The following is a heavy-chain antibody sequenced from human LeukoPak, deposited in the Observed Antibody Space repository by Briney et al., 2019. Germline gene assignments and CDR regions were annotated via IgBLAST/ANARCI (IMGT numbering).Heavy chain of an antibody. V-gene: IGHV3-53*01. CDR1: GFTVSSNY. Sequence: GGSLRLSCAASGFTVSSNYMSWVRQAPGRGLEWVSVIYSGGSTYYADSVKGRFTISRDNSKNTLYLQMNSLRAEDTAVYYCARGPEGQLGYYMDVWGKGTTVTVSS. D-gene: IGHD6-6*01. CDR3: ARGPEGQLGYYMDV. J-gene: IGHJ6*03. CDR2: IYSGGST.